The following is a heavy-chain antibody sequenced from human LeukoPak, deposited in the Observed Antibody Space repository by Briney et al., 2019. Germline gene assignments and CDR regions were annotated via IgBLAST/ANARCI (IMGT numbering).Heavy chain of an antibody. CDR1: GFTFSRYG. J-gene: IGHJ4*02. Sequence: PGGSLRLSCAASGFTFSRYGMHWVRQAPGKGLEWVAIIWYDGSEEYYGDSVKGRVTISRDNSKNMVYLQMNSLRGEDTAVYYCARGSGLVVRGDYFDYWGQGTLVTVSP. V-gene: IGHV3-33*01. CDR2: IWYDGSEE. CDR3: ARGSGLVVRGDYFDY. D-gene: IGHD3-10*01.